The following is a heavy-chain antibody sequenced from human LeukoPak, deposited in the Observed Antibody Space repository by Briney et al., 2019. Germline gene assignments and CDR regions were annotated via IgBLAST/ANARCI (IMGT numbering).Heavy chain of an antibody. J-gene: IGHJ6*02. CDR2: ISAYNGNT. D-gene: IGHD2-15*01. V-gene: IGHV1-18*01. Sequence: ASVKVSCKAFGYTFTNYGISWVRQAPGQGLEWMGWISAYNGNTNYAQKLQGRVTMTTDTSTSTAYMELRSLGSDDTAVYYCARYCSGGSCYSNYYGMDVWGQGTTVTVSS. CDR1: GYTFTNYG. CDR3: ARYCSGGSCYSNYYGMDV.